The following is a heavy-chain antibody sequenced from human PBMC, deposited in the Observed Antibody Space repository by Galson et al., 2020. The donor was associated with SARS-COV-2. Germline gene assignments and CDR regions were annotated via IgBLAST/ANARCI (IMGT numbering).Heavy chain of an antibody. Sequence: GGSLRLSCAASGFTFSSYAMHWVRQAPGKGLEWVAVISYDGSNKYYADSVKGRFTISRDNSKNTLYLQMNSLRAEDTAVYYCARVGSGSYLYYFGYWGQGTLVTVSS. V-gene: IGHV3-30*04. D-gene: IGHD1-26*01. CDR1: GFTFSSYA. J-gene: IGHJ4*02. CDR3: ARVGSGSYLYYFGY. CDR2: ISYDGSNK.